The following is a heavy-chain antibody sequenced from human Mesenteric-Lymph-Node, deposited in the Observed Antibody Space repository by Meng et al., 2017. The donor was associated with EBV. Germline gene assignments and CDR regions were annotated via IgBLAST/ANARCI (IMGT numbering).Heavy chain of an antibody. V-gene: IGHV4-61*01. D-gene: IGHD4-11*01. J-gene: IGHJ5*02. CDR1: GASVSIGNNY. CDR3: AREATTVTRWFDP. CDR2: IYFTVRT. Sequence: QVQMKQSGPGLFNPSETLSLTCNVSGASVSIGNNYWSWIRQASGRGLEWIGNIYFTVRTFYNPALKSRVTISGDTSKNQFSLKLTSVTAADTAVYYCAREATTVTRWFDPWGPGTLVTVSS.